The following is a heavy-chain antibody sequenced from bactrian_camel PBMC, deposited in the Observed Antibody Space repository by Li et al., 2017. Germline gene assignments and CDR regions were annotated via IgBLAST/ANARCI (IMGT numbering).Heavy chain of an antibody. D-gene: IGHD1*01. CDR3: AAQIRAGRFCKVDAPI. J-gene: IGHJ4*01. CDR2: IGAYGGI. Sequence: HVQLVESGGGSAQAGGSLRLSCSGSGYLNSPYCMGWFRQAPGKEREAVARIGAYGGIYYADDLEEGRFTASQNNDENTLYLQMNRLKPEDTGMYYCAAQIRAGRFCKVDAPIWGQGTQVTVS. CDR1: GYLNSPYC. V-gene: IGHV3S55*01.